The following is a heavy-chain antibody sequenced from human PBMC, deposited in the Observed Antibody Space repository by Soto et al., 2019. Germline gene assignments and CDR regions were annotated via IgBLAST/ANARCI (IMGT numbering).Heavy chain of an antibody. CDR3: ARDGTSAPMVRGVIIEWFDP. Sequence: ASLKVSCKASGYTFTSYGISWVRPAPGQGLEWMGWVSAYNGNTNYAQNLQGRVTMTTDTSTSTAYMELRSLRSDDTAVYYCARDGTSAPMVRGVIIEWFDPWGQGTLVTVYS. J-gene: IGHJ5*02. CDR2: VSAYNGNT. CDR1: GYTFTSYG. D-gene: IGHD3-10*01. V-gene: IGHV1-18*01.